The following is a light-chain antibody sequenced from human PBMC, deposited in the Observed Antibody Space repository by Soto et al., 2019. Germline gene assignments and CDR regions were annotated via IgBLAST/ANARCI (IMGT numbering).Light chain of an antibody. Sequence: QSALTQPASVSGSPGQSITISCTGTSSDVGGYNYVSWYQQNPGKAPKLLIYDVSNRPSGVSNRFSGSKSGNTASLTISGLQAEDEADYYCSSHTSSSTLVVFGGGTKLTVL. V-gene: IGLV2-14*01. CDR2: DVS. CDR3: SSHTSSSTLVV. J-gene: IGLJ2*01. CDR1: SSDVGGYNY.